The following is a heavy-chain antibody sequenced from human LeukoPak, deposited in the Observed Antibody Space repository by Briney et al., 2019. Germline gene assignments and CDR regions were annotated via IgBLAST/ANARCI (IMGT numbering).Heavy chain of an antibody. CDR1: GFTFSSYG. V-gene: IGHV3-30*18. J-gene: IGHJ4*02. CDR3: AKGPAGDSPDYFDY. CDR2: ISYDGSNK. Sequence: GGSLRLSCAASGFTFSSYGMHWVRQAPGKGLEWVAVISYDGSNKYYADSVKGRFTISRDNSKNTLYLQMNSLRAEGTAVYYCAKGPAGDSPDYFDYWGQGTLVTVSS. D-gene: IGHD2-21*01.